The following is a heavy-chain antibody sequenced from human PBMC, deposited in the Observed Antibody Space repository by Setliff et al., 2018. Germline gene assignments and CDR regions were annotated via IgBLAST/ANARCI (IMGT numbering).Heavy chain of an antibody. V-gene: IGHV4-39*01. CDR1: GDSISRSTYY. Sequence: SETLSLTCTVSGDSISRSTYYWGWIRQSPGKGLDWIGTVDHSGNTFYNPSLKSRVSISVDTSKNQFSLKLTSVSAADTAVYYCARRDSTSFYGYSFDFWGRGTLVTVSS. CDR2: VDHSGNT. J-gene: IGHJ4*02. CDR3: ARRDSTSFYGYSFDF. D-gene: IGHD3-22*01.